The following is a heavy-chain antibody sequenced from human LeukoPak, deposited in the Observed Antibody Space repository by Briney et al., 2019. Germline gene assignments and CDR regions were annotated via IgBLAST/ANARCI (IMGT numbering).Heavy chain of an antibody. J-gene: IGHJ6*03. CDR1: GFTFSSYA. CDR3: ARDSQDYGDYYYYYMDV. CDR2: ISYDGSNK. V-gene: IGHV3-30*04. D-gene: IGHD4-17*01. Sequence: GGSLRLSCAASGFTFSSYAMHWVRQAPGKGLEWVAVISYDGSNKYYADSVKGRFTISRDNSKNTLYLQMNSLRAEDTAVYYCARDSQDYGDYYYYYMDVWGKGTTVTVSS.